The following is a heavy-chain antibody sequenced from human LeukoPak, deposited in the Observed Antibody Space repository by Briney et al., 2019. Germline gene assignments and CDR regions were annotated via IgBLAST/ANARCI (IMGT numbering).Heavy chain of an antibody. CDR1: GFTFSSYG. CDR2: ISYDGSNK. Sequence: PGGSLRLSCAPSGFTFSSYGMHWVRQAPGKGLEWVAVISYDGSNKYYADSVKGRFTISRDNSKNTLYLQMNSLRAEDTTVYYCAIPFPKAGIAVAGTPDKPPGYWGQGTLVTVSS. J-gene: IGHJ4*02. V-gene: IGHV3-30*03. CDR3: AIPFPKAGIAVAGTPDKPPGY. D-gene: IGHD6-19*01.